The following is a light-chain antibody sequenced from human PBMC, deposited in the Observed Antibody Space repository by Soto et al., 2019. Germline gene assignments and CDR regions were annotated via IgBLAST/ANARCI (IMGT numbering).Light chain of an antibody. CDR2: ENI. CDR1: SSNIRAGNR. Sequence: QSALTQPPSVSGAPGQRVTISCTGSSSNIRAGNRVHWYHQLPGTAPKLVLYENIKRPSGVPDRFSGSNSGTTASLAIAGLQPDDEGDFYCQSYDDSLRGSVFGGGTKVTVL. CDR3: QSYDDSLRGSV. V-gene: IGLV1-40*01. J-gene: IGLJ2*01.